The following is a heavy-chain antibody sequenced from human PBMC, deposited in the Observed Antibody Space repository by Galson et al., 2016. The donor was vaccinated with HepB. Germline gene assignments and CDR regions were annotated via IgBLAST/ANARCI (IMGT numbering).Heavy chain of an antibody. CDR1: GFTFNNYG. D-gene: IGHD4-11*01. V-gene: IGHV3-23*01. CDR2: ICPGGDSK. J-gene: IGHJ6*04. CDR3: VQGSNARAV. Sequence: SLRLSCAASGFTFNNYGMTWVRQAPGKGLEVVSGICPGGDSKDYADSVKGRFIISRDNTNNTLYLQMNSLRAEDTADYYCVQGSNARAVWGKGTTVTVSS.